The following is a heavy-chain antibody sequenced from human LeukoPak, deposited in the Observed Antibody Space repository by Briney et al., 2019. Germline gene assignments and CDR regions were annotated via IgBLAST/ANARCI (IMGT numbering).Heavy chain of an antibody. J-gene: IGHJ6*03. CDR2: IYYSGST. CDR3: ARHGNLVVPANYYYLDV. Sequence: SEALSLTCTVCGGSNSSYDWSWLRQPPGKGLEWIGYIYYSGSTNYNPSLKSRVTISVDTSKNQFSLKLSSVTAADTAVYYCARHGNLVVPANYYYLDVWGQGTTVTVSS. CDR1: GGSNSSYD. D-gene: IGHD2-2*01. V-gene: IGHV4-59*08.